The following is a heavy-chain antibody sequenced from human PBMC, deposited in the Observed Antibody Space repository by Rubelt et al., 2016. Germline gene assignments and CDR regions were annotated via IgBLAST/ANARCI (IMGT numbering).Heavy chain of an antibody. CDR3: ARDLSDSGRYHHFDY. CDR1: GFTVSSNY. CDR2: IYSGGAT. J-gene: IGHJ4*02. Sequence: GGGLVQPGGSLRLSCAASGFTVSSNYMSWVRQAPGKGLEWVSLIYSGGATYYADSVKGRFTISRDNSENTLYLQMNNLGAEDTAVYYCARDLSDSGRYHHFDYWGQGTLVTASS. V-gene: IGHV3-66*01. D-gene: IGHD1-26*01.